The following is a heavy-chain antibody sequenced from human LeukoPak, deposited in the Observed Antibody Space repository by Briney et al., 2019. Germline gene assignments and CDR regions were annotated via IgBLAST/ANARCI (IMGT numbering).Heavy chain of an antibody. D-gene: IGHD5-18*01. Sequence: SETLSLTCTVSGGSISGNYWNWIRQPPGKGLEWIGHIYYSGSTSYNPSPKSRVTISADTSKNQFSLTLGSVSATDTAVYYCVSPRGFSYGYFDYWGQGTLVTVSS. CDR1: GGSISGNY. CDR3: VSPRGFSYGYFDY. J-gene: IGHJ4*02. V-gene: IGHV4-59*08. CDR2: IYYSGST.